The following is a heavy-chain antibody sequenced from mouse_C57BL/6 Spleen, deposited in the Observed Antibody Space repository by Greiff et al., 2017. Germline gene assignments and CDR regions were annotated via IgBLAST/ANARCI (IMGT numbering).Heavy chain of an antibody. J-gene: IGHJ4*01. V-gene: IGHV1-80*01. D-gene: IGHD1-1*01. CDR2: IYPGDGDT. CDR1: GYAFSSYW. Sequence: QVQLQQSGAELVKPGASVKISCKASGYAFSSYWMNWVKQRPGKGLEWIGQIYPGDGDTNYNGKFKGKATLTADKSSSTAYMQLSSLTSEGSAVYFCARGYYYGSSGGYYAMDYWGQGTSVTVSS. CDR3: ARGYYYGSSGGYYAMDY.